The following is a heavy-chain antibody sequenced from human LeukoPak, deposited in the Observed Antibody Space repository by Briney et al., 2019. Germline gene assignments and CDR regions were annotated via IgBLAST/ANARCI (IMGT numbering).Heavy chain of an antibody. D-gene: IGHD3-10*01. Sequence: GASLRLSCAASGFTFITNWMHWGRQAPGKGLVWVSSINSDGSTTTYADSVKGRFTISRDNAKNMVYLQMNSLRAEDTAVYYCARAFGSGSQVINYFDFWGQGTLVTVSS. CDR3: ARAFGSGSQVINYFDF. CDR2: INSDGSTT. CDR1: GFTFITNW. J-gene: IGHJ4*02. V-gene: IGHV3-74*01.